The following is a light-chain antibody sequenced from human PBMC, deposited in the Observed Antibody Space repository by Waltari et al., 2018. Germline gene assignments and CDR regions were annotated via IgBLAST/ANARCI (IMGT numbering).Light chain of an antibody. Sequence: EIVMTQSPATLSVSPGERATLSCRASQNIRNSLAWYQQKPGQAPRLLISLASTRATGIPARFSGSGSGTQFSLTISSLQHEDFAIYYCQHHSTWPPTFDQGTKVDIK. CDR3: QHHSTWPPT. J-gene: IGKJ1*01. CDR2: LAS. V-gene: IGKV3D-15*01. CDR1: QNIRNS.